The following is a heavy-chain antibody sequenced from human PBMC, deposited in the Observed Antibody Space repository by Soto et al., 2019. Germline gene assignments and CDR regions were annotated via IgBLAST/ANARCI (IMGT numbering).Heavy chain of an antibody. CDR2: IIPIFGTA. CDR3: ARSGGGYSGLYGDKHRGYYYGMDV. D-gene: IGHD5-12*01. J-gene: IGHJ6*02. V-gene: IGHV1-69*13. CDR1: GYTFSSYA. Sequence: SVKVSCKASGYTFSSYAISWVGQAPRQGLEWMGGIIPIFGTANYAQKFQGRVTITADESTSTAYMELSSLRSEDTAVYYCARSGGGYSGLYGDKHRGYYYGMDVWGQGTTVTVS.